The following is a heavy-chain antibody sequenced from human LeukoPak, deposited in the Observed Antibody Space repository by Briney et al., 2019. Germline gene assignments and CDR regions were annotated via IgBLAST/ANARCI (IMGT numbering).Heavy chain of an antibody. J-gene: IGHJ4*02. CDR2: LWYDGSNK. Sequence: GGSLRLSCAASGFIFSSYGMHWVRQAPGKGLEWVAGLWYDGSNKDYADSVKGRFTISRDNSKNTLYLQMNSLSAEDTAVYYCAKELGARAFDYWGQGTLVTVSS. CDR3: AKELGARAFDY. V-gene: IGHV3-33*06. D-gene: IGHD1-26*01. CDR1: GFIFSSYG.